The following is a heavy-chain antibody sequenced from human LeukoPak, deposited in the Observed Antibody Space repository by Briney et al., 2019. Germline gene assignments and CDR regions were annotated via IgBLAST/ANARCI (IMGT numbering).Heavy chain of an antibody. CDR3: SRGPIQLWVHNGVDV. CDR2: IRSTAYRGTT. V-gene: IGHV3-49*04. J-gene: IGHJ6*02. D-gene: IGHD5-18*01. Sequence: GGSLRLSCTTSGFNFGDHAMTWVRQAPGKGLEWVGFIRSTAYRGTTEYAASVKGGFTISRDDSKSVVYLQMNSLKSEDTAVYYCSRGPIQLWVHNGVDVWGQGTTVTVSS. CDR1: GFNFGDHA.